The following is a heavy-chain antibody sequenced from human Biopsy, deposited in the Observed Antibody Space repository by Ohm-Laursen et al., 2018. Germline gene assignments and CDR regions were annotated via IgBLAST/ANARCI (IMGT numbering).Heavy chain of an antibody. D-gene: IGHD3-22*01. CDR2: ISRSNENT. CDR3: ARDFFDSSGYFYYYNGVDL. CDR1: GFIFTSYG. Sequence: ASVKVSCKASGFIFTSYGLSWVRQAPGQGLEWMGWISRSNENTNYAQKFQGRVTMTADTSTSTAYMELRSLRSDDTAVYYCARDFFDSSGYFYYYNGVDLWGQGTTVTVSS. J-gene: IGHJ6*02. V-gene: IGHV1-18*01.